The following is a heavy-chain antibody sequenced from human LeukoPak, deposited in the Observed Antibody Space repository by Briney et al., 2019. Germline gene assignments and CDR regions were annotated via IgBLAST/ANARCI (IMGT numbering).Heavy chain of an antibody. CDR2: ISGSGGST. CDR3: AKGLSGSYYSYYFDY. CDR1: GFTVSSNY. D-gene: IGHD3-10*01. J-gene: IGHJ4*02. V-gene: IGHV3-23*01. Sequence: PGGSLRLSCAASGFTVSSNYMSWVRQAPGKGLEWVSAISGSGGSTYYADSVKGRFTISRDNSKNTLYLQMNSLRAEDTAVYYCAKGLSGSYYSYYFDYWGQGTLVTVSS.